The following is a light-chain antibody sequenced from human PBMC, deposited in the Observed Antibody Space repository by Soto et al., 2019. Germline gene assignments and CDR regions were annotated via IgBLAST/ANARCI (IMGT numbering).Light chain of an antibody. CDR2: GNY. CDR1: SSNIGAGYD. Sequence: QSVLTQPPSVSGAPGQRVTISCTGSSSNIGAGYDVHWYQQLPGTAPKLLIYGNYDRPSGVPDRFSGSTSGTSASLVIRGLQSEDEADYYCAAWDDILNGYVFGGGTKLTVL. V-gene: IGLV1-40*01. CDR3: AAWDDILNGYV. J-gene: IGLJ1*01.